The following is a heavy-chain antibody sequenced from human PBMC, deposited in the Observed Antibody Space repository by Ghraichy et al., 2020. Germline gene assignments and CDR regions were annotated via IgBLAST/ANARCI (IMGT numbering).Heavy chain of an antibody. CDR1: GFTFSSYG. CDR2: IWYDGSNK. D-gene: IGHD2-2*02. Sequence: GESLNISCAASGFTFSSYGMHWVRQAPGKGLEWVAVIWYDGSNKYYADSVKGRFTISRDNSKNTLYLQMNSLRAEDTAVYYCARPIQIYYYYGMDVWGQGTTVTVSS. V-gene: IGHV3-33*01. J-gene: IGHJ6*02. CDR3: ARPIQIYYYYGMDV.